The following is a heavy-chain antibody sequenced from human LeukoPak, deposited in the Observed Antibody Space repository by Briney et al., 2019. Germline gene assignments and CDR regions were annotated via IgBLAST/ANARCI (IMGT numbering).Heavy chain of an antibody. D-gene: IGHD3-10*01. J-gene: IGHJ3*02. CDR2: INHSGST. CDR3: ARVPTLRTTMVRGAWGTFDI. CDR1: GGSFSSYY. V-gene: IGHV4-34*01. Sequence: SEMQSSTCAVYGGSFSSYYWSWIRQPPGEGLEWIGEINHSGSTDYNLSLKNRVTISVDTSNNQFSLKLSSVTAADTAVYYCARVPTLRTTMVRGAWGTFDIWGQGIMVTVSS.